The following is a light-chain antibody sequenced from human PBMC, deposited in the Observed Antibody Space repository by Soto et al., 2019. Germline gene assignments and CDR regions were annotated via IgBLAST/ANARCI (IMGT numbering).Light chain of an antibody. V-gene: IGKV3-11*01. CDR1: QSVNYY. J-gene: IGKJ5*01. CDR2: DAS. Sequence: EIVLAQSPATLSFSPGERATLSCRASQSVNYYLAWYQQKPGQAPRLLIYDASNRATGIPARFSGSGSGTDFTLIITSPEPEYSAFYYCQKRNTWPQITFAHGTRPEIX. CDR3: QKRNTWPQIT.